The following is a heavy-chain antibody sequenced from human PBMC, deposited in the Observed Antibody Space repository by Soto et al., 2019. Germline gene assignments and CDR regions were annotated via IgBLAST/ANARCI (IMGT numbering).Heavy chain of an antibody. CDR1: GYTFSGYY. CDR3: ARDDCSGGGCYYDY. J-gene: IGHJ4*02. V-gene: IGHV1-18*04. Sequence: ASVKVSCKASGYTFSGYYMEWVRQAPGQGLEWMGWISVYNGNTDYAQKLQGRVTMTTDTSTNTAYMDLRSLRSDDTAVYYCARDDCSGGGCYYDYWGQGTLVTVSS. CDR2: ISVYNGNT. D-gene: IGHD2-15*01.